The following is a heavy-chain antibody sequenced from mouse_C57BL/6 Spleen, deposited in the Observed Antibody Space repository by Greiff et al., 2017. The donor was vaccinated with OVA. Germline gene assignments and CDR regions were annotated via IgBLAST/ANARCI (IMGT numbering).Heavy chain of an antibody. CDR1: GYTFTSYG. Sequence: QVQLKESGAELARPGASVKLSCKASGYTFTSYGISWVKQRTGQGLEWIGEIYPRSGNTYYNEKFKGKATLTADKSSSTAYMELRSLTSEDSAVYFCAREDGYLGDYWGQGTSDTVSS. V-gene: IGHV1-81*01. CDR2: IYPRSGNT. D-gene: IGHD2-3*01. J-gene: IGHJ4*01. CDR3: AREDGYLGDY.